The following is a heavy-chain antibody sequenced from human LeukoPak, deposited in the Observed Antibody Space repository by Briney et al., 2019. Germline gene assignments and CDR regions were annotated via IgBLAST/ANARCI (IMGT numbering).Heavy chain of an antibody. D-gene: IGHD1-26*01. J-gene: IGHJ4*02. CDR1: GFTFDDYA. CDR2: ISWNSGSI. V-gene: IGHV3-9*01. Sequence: GGSLRLSCAASGFTFDDYAMHWVRQAPGKGLEWVSGISWNSGSIGYADSVKGRFTISRDNAKNSLYLQMNSLRAEDTAVYYCARDLESRGELLSYWGQGTLVTVSS. CDR3: ARDLESRGELLSY.